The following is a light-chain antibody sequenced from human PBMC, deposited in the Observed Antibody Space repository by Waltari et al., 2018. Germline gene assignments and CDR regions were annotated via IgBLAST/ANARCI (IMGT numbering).Light chain of an antibody. CDR2: DAS. CDR1: QSVGSY. Sequence: EIVLTQSPATLSLSPGERATLSCRDSQSVGSYLGWYQQKPGQAPRLLIYDASNRATGIPARFSGGGSGTDFTLTISSLEPEDFAVYYCQQRSNWPLTFGGGTKVEIK. V-gene: IGKV3-11*01. J-gene: IGKJ4*01. CDR3: QQRSNWPLT.